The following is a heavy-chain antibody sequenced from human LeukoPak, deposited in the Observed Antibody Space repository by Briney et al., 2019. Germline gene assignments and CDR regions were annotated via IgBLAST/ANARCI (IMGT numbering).Heavy chain of an antibody. J-gene: IGHJ4*02. D-gene: IGHD5-18*01. CDR3: ARAPVDTAMVSSAIDY. CDR1: GGTFSSYA. CDR2: IIPILGIA. Sequence: ASVKVSCKASGGTFSSYAISWVRQAPGQGLEWMGRIIPILGIANYAQKFQGRVTITADKSTGTAYMELSSLRSEDTAVYYCARAPVDTAMVSSAIDYWGQGTLVTVSS. V-gene: IGHV1-69*04.